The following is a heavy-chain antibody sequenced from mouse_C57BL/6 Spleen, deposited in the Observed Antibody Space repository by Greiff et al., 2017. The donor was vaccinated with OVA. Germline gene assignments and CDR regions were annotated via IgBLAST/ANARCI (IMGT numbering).Heavy chain of an antibody. J-gene: IGHJ2*01. V-gene: IGHV5-9-1*02. Sequence: EVLLVESGAGLVKPGGSLKLSCAASGFTFSSYAMSWVRQTPGQRLEWVAYISSGGDYIYYADTVKGRFTISRDNDRNTLYLQMSSLKSEDTAMYYCTREFGDYWGQGTTLTVSA. CDR2: ISSGGDYI. CDR3: TREFGDY. CDR1: GFTFSSYA.